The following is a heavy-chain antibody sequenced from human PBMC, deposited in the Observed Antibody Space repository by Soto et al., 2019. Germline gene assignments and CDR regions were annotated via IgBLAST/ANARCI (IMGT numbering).Heavy chain of an antibody. CDR3: ARGNHYDSSGYYKLLPVDY. CDR1: GGSVSSGRYY. J-gene: IGHJ4*02. V-gene: IGHV4-61*01. Sequence: PSETLSLTCTVCGGSVSSGRYYWSWFRQPPGKGLEWIGYIYYSGSTNYNPSLKRRVTISVDTSKNQFSLKLSSVTAADTAVYYCARGNHYDSSGYYKLLPVDYWGQGTLVTVSS. D-gene: IGHD3-22*01. CDR2: IYYSGST.